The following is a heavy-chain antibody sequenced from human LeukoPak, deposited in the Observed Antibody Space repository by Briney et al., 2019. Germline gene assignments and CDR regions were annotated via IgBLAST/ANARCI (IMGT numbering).Heavy chain of an antibody. CDR2: IYTNGRT. D-gene: IGHD3-10*01. Sequence: SETLSLTCTVSGGSFSGYFWSWIRRPAGKGLEWIGRIYTNGRTNYKSSLKSRVTISVDTSKNQFSLKLSSVTAADTAVYYCARDDLITMVRGVTRYYYGMDVWGQGTTVTVSS. V-gene: IGHV4-4*07. CDR3: ARDDLITMVRGVTRYYYGMDV. J-gene: IGHJ6*02. CDR1: GGSFSGYF.